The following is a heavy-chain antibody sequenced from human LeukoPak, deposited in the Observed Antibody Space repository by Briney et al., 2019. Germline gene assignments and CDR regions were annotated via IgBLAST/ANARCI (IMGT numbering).Heavy chain of an antibody. Sequence: GGSLRLSCAASGFTFSSYGMNWVRQTPGKGLEWVSYISSSSSTIYYADSVKSRFTISRDNAKNSLYLQMNSLRAEDTAVYYCARRGEYYYDSSGAPPSHWGQGTLATVSS. CDR1: GFTFSSYG. CDR3: ARRGEYYYDSSGAPPSH. J-gene: IGHJ4*02. D-gene: IGHD3-22*01. V-gene: IGHV3-48*01. CDR2: ISSSSSTI.